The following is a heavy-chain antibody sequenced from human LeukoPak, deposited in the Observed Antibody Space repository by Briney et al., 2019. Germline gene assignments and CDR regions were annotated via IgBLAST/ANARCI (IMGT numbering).Heavy chain of an antibody. J-gene: IGHJ4*02. CDR2: INAGNGNT. CDR1: GYTFTSYA. D-gene: IGHD6-19*01. Sequence: GASVKVFCKASGYTFTSYAMHWVRQAPGQRLEWMGWINAGNGNTKYSQKFQGRVTITRDTSASTAYMELSSLRSEDTAVYYCASSGLPRASSGWYEPWAGWGQGTLVTVSS. CDR3: ASSGLPRASSGWYEPWAG. V-gene: IGHV1-3*01.